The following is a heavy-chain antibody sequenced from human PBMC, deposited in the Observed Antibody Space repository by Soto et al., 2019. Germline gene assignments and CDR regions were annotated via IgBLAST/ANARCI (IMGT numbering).Heavy chain of an antibody. CDR3: ARGRAAAGGKFDP. V-gene: IGHV4-34*01. D-gene: IGHD6-13*01. J-gene: IGHJ5*02. Sequence: SETLSLTCAVYGGSFSGYYWSWIRQPPGKGLEWIGEINHSGSTNYNPSLKSRVTISVDTSKNQFSLKLSSVTAADTAVYYCARGRAAAGGKFDPWGQGTLVTVSS. CDR1: GGSFSGYY. CDR2: INHSGST.